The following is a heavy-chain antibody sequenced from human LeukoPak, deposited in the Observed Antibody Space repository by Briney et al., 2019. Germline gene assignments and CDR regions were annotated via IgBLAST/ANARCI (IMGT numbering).Heavy chain of an antibody. J-gene: IGHJ5*02. V-gene: IGHV4-34*01. Sequence: SETLSLTCAVYGGSFSGYYWSWIRQPPGKGLEWIGEINHSGSTNYNPSLKSRVTISVDTSKNQFSLKLSSVTAADTAVYYCASIPYDILTGYYKLDWFDPWGQGTLVTVSP. CDR2: INHSGST. D-gene: IGHD3-9*01. CDR3: ASIPYDILTGYYKLDWFDP. CDR1: GGSFSGYY.